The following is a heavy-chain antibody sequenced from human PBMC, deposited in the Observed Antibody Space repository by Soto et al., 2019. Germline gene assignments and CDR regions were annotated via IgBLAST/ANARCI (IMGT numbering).Heavy chain of an antibody. D-gene: IGHD6-13*01. CDR2: IWYDGSNK. J-gene: IGHJ3*02. Sequence: PGGSLRLSCAASGFTFSSYGMHWVRQAPGKGLEWVAVIWYDGSNKYYADSVKGRFTISRDNSKNTLYPQMNSLRAEDTAVYYCARDLSGSWWSNIDAFDIWGQGTMVTVSS. CDR1: GFTFSSYG. CDR3: ARDLSGSWWSNIDAFDI. V-gene: IGHV3-33*01.